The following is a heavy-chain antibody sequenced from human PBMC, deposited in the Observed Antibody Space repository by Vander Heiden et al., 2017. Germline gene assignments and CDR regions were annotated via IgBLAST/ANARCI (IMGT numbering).Heavy chain of an antibody. J-gene: IGHJ6*02. CDR1: GYTFTSYG. Sequence: ASAKVSCKASGYTFTSYGTSWVRQAPGQGLNWMEWLSAYNGNTNYAQKLQGKVTMTTATSTSTAYMELRSLRSDDTAVYYCATAMVRGVIKPDYYYGMDVWGQGTTVTVSS. CDR2: LSAYNGNT. D-gene: IGHD3-10*01. V-gene: IGHV1-18*01. CDR3: ATAMVRGVIKPDYYYGMDV.